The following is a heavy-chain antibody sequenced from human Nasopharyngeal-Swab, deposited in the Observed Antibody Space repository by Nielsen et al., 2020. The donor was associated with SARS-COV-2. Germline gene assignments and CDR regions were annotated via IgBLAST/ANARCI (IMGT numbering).Heavy chain of an antibody. Sequence: ASVKVSCKASGYTFTSYYMHWVRQAPGQGLEWMGIINPSGGSTSYAQKFQGRVTMTRDTSTSTVYMELSSLRSEDTAVYYCASHQDYDILTGYYQSAFDIWGQGTMVTVSS. CDR2: INPSGGST. J-gene: IGHJ3*02. CDR1: GYTFTSYY. V-gene: IGHV1-46*01. CDR3: ASHQDYDILTGYYQSAFDI. D-gene: IGHD3-9*01.